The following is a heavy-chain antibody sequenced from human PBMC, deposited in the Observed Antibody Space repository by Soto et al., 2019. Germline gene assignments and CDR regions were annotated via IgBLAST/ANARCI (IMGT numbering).Heavy chain of an antibody. J-gene: IGHJ6*03. CDR3: ARDLMVRGVHYYYYYMDV. CDR1: GYTFTSYD. D-gene: IGHD3-10*01. CDR2: ISAYSGNT. V-gene: IGHV1-18*01. Sequence: ASVKVSCKASGYTFTSYDINWVRQAPGQGLEWMGWISAYSGNTDYAQKLQGRVTMTTDTSTSTAYMELRSLRSDDTAVYYCARDLMVRGVHYYYYYMDVWGKGTTVTSP.